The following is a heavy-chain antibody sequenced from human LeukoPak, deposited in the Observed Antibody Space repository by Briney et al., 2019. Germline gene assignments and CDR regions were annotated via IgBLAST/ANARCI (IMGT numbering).Heavy chain of an antibody. CDR1: GGSISSSSYY. CDR3: ARLRPTAYSRDGYNRYYFDY. D-gene: IGHD5-24*01. V-gene: IGHV4-39*07. CDR2: IYYSGST. Sequence: PSETLSLTCTVSGGSISSSSYYWGWIRQPPGKGLEWIGSIYYSGSTYYNPSLKSRVTISVDTSKNQFSLKLSSVTAADTAVYYCARLRPTAYSRDGYNRYYFDYWGQGTLVTVSS. J-gene: IGHJ4*02.